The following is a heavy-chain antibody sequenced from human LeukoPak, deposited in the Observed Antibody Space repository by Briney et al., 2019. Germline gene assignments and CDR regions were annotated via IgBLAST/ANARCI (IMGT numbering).Heavy chain of an antibody. V-gene: IGHV3-11*01. Sequence: PGGSLRLSCAASGFTFSDYCMSWIRQAPGKGMEWVSYISSSGSTIYYADSVKGRFTISRDNAENSLYLQMNSLRAEDTAVYYCARDLDISLYWFDSWGQGTLVTVSS. J-gene: IGHJ5*01. CDR1: GFTFSDYC. CDR2: ISSSGSTI. CDR3: ARDLDISLYWFDS. D-gene: IGHD2-2*03.